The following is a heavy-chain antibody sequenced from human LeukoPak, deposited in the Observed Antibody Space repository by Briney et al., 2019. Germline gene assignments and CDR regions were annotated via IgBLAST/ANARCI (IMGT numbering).Heavy chain of an antibody. V-gene: IGHV4-59*08. CDR1: GGSISSYY. J-gene: IGHJ4*02. CDR3: ARYSGSYSGFDY. D-gene: IGHD1-26*01. Sequence: SETLSLTGTVSGGSISSYYWSWIRQPPGKGLEWIGYIYYSGRINYNPSLKSRVTISVDTSKDQFSLKLRSVTAADTAVYYRARYSGSYSGFDYWGQGTLVTVSS. CDR2: IYYSGRI.